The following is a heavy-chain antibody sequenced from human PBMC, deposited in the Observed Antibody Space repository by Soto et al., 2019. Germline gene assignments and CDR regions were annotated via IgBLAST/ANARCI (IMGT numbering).Heavy chain of an antibody. CDR2: IHHSGST. D-gene: IGHD3-22*01. V-gene: IGHV4-4*02. CDR3: ARTSYYDSSGYYNMDV. Sequence: SETQSLTSAVSGGYIGSSNWWTWVRQSPGKGLEWIGEIHHSGSTNYNPSLKSRVTMSIDKSKNQFSLKLTSVTAADTADYYCARTSYYDSSGYYNMDVWGQGTTVTVSS. CDR1: GGYIGSSNW. J-gene: IGHJ6*02.